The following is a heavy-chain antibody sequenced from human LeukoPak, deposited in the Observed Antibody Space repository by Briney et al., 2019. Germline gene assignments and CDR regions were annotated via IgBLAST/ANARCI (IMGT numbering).Heavy chain of an antibody. CDR3: ARGEKTYYDFWSGYYTGTDIADY. Sequence: ASVKVSCKASVYTFTGYYMHGVRQAPGQGLEWMGWINPNSGGTNYAQKFQGRVTMTRDTSISTAYRELSRLRSDDTAVYYCARGEKTYYDFWSGYYTGTDIADYWGQGTLVTVSS. CDR1: VYTFTGYY. V-gene: IGHV1-2*02. CDR2: INPNSGGT. D-gene: IGHD3-3*01. J-gene: IGHJ4*02.